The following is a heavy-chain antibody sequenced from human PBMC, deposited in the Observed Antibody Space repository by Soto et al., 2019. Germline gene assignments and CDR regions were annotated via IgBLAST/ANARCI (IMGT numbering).Heavy chain of an antibody. D-gene: IGHD3-10*01. CDR2: IYYSGST. CDR3: ARDSKKTGGSGKRNYYMDV. V-gene: IGHV4-59*01. CDR1: GGSISSYY. J-gene: IGHJ6*03. Sequence: SETLCLTCTVSGGSISSYYWSWIRQPPGKGLEWIGYIYYSGSTNYNPSLKSRVTISVDTSKNQFSLKLSSVTAADTAVYYCARDSKKTGGSGKRNYYMDVWGKGTTVTVSS.